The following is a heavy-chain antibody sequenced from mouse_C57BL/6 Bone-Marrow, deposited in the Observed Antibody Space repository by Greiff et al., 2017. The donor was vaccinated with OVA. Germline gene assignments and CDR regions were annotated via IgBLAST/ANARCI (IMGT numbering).Heavy chain of an antibody. V-gene: IGHV1-19*01. Sequence: VQLQQSGPVLVKPGASVKMSCKASGYTFTDYYMNWVKQSHGKSLEWIGVINPYNGGTSYNQKFKGKATLTVDKSSSTAYMELNSLTSRDSAVYYCATLPMGAMDYWGQGTSVTVSS. J-gene: IGHJ4*01. CDR2: INPYNGGT. D-gene: IGHD5-5*01. CDR1: GYTFTDYY. CDR3: ATLPMGAMDY.